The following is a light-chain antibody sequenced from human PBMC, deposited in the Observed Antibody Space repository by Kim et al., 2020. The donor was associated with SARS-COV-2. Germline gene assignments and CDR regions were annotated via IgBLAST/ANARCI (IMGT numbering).Light chain of an antibody. CDR1: HSVSSSY. Sequence: WSPGDRASLSCRASHSVSSSYLAWYQQKPGQAPRLLIYGASSRATGIPDRFSGSVSRTDFTLTISRLEPEDVAVYYCQQYASSPLTFGGGTKLEIK. J-gene: IGKJ4*01. CDR3: QQYASSPLT. V-gene: IGKV3-20*01. CDR2: GAS.